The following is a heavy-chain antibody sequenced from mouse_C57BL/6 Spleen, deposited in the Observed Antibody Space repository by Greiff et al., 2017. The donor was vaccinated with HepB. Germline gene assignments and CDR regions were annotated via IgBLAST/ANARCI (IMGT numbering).Heavy chain of an antibody. CDR1: GYSITSGYY. D-gene: IGHD2-3*01. J-gene: IGHJ2*01. Sequence: EVKLQESGPGLVKPSQSLSLTCSVTGYSITSGYYWNWIRQFPGNKLEWMGYISYDGSNNYNPSLKNRNSITRDTSKNQFFLKLNSVTTEDTATYSCARDTVDGYYDYWGQGTTLTVSS. CDR2: ISYDGSN. V-gene: IGHV3-6*01. CDR3: ARDTVDGYYDY.